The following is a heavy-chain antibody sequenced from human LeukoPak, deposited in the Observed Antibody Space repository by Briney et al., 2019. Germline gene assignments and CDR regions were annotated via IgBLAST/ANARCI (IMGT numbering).Heavy chain of an antibody. D-gene: IGHD3-10*01. CDR1: GYTFTGYY. V-gene: IGHV1-8*02. CDR2: INPNSGNT. CDR3: ARGFGESGAFDI. Sequence: SVKVSCKASGYTFTGYYMHWVRQAPGQGLEWMGWINPNSGNTGYAQKFQGRVTMTRNTSISTAYMELSSLRSEDTAVYYCARGFGESGAFDIWGQGTMVTVSS. J-gene: IGHJ3*02.